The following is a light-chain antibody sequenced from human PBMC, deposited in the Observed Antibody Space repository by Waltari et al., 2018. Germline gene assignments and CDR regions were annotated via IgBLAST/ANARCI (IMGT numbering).Light chain of an antibody. J-gene: IGLJ2*01. Sequence: QQHPRQAPELMIYDDSNRPSGVPERFSGSKSGNTASLTISGVEAEDEADYYCSSYDSSSALVLFGGGTSLTVL. V-gene: IGLV2-14*03. CDR2: DDS. CDR3: SSYDSSSALVL.